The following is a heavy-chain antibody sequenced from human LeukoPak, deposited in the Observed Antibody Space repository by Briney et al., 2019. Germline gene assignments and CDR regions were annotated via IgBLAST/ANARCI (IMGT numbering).Heavy chain of an antibody. Sequence: ASVKVSCKASGYTFTGYYMHWVRQAPGQGREWMGWINPNSGGTNYAQKFQGRVTMTRDTSISTAYMELSRLRSDDTAVYYCARDVSGSYPLFDYWGQGTLVTVSS. CDR1: GYTFTGYY. J-gene: IGHJ4*02. CDR2: INPNSGGT. D-gene: IGHD1-26*01. CDR3: ARDVSGSYPLFDY. V-gene: IGHV1-2*02.